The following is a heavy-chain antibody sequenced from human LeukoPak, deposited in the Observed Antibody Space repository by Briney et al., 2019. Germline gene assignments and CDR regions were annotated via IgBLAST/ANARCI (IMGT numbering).Heavy chain of an antibody. V-gene: IGHV3-74*01. Sequence: GGSLRLSCAASGFTFSSYWMHWVRQAPGKGLVWVSRINSDGSSTSYADSVKGRFTISRDNAKNTLYLQMKSLRAEDTAVYYCARSGHYDFWRDYYYGMDVWGQGTTVTVSS. CDR3: ARSGHYDFWRDYYYGMDV. J-gene: IGHJ6*02. D-gene: IGHD3-3*01. CDR1: GFTFSSYW. CDR2: INSDGSST.